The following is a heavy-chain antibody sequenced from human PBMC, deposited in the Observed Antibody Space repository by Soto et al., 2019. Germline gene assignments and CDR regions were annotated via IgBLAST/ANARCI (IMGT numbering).Heavy chain of an antibody. CDR2: ISGGGTTA. D-gene: IGHD2-15*01. CDR1: GFTFSDYA. Sequence: PGGSLRLSCAVSGFTFSDYAICWVRPAPGRGLEWVSAISGGGTTAYYAGTVKGRFTMSRDNSKNTLFLQMNSLRAEDTAVYYCAKGFCSADSCQTRGYLDYWGQGTLVTVSS. J-gene: IGHJ4*02. V-gene: IGHV3-23*01. CDR3: AKGFCSADSCQTRGYLDY.